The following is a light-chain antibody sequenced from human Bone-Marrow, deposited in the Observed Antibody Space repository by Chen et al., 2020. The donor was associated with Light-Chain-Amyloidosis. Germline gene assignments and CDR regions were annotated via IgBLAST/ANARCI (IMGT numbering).Light chain of an antibody. CDR1: SGSVSTSYY. J-gene: IGLJ3*02. CDR3: VLYMGSGISV. CDR2: TTN. V-gene: IGLV8-61*01. Sequence: QTVVTQEPSFSVSPGGTVTLTCGLSSGSVSTSYYPSWYQQTPGQAPRTLIYTTNTRSSGVPDRFSGSILGNKAALTSTGAQAGDESDYYCVLYMGSGISVFGGGTKLTVL.